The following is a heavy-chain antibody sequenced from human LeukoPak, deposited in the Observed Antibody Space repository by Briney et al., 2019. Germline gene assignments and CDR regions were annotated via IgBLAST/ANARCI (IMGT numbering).Heavy chain of an antibody. J-gene: IGHJ4*02. CDR1: GFTFSSYW. CDR2: IKQDGSEK. CDR3: AVGGGGYMSVTYFDY. D-gene: IGHD6-19*01. Sequence: GGSLRLSCAASGFTFSSYWMSWVRQAPGKGLEWVANIKQDGSEKYYVDSVKGRFTISRDNAKNSLYLQMNSLRAEDTAVYYCAVGGGGYMSVTYFDYWGQGTLVTVSS. V-gene: IGHV3-7*01.